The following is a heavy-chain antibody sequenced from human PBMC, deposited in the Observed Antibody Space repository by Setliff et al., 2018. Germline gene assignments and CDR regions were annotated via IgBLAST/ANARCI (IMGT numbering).Heavy chain of an antibody. Sequence: SETLSLTCTVSGSSISSGGYYWSWIRQHPGKGLEWIGYIYYSGNTYYNPSLKRRVTISVDTSKNRFSLKLSSVTAADTAVYYCARVPRFTDTRNAFDIWGQGTMVTVSS. CDR2: IYYSGNT. J-gene: IGHJ3*02. V-gene: IGHV4-31*03. D-gene: IGHD5-18*01. CDR1: GSSISSGGYY. CDR3: ARVPRFTDTRNAFDI.